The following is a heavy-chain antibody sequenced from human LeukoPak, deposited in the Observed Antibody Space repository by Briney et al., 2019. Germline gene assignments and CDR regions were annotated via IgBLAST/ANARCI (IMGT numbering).Heavy chain of an antibody. Sequence: PGGSLRLSCAVSGFTLSSYAMHWVRQAPGKGLEWVAVISYDGINKYYADSVKGRFTISRDNCTKSLYLQMNSLRAEDTAVYYCATLVEMATIVFDYWGQGALVTVSS. V-gene: IGHV3-30-3*01. CDR2: ISYDGINK. D-gene: IGHD5-24*01. J-gene: IGHJ4*02. CDR1: GFTLSSYA. CDR3: ATLVEMATIVFDY.